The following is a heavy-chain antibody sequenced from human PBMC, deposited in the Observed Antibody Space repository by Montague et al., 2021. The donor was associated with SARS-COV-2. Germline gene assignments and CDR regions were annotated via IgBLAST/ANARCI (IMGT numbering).Heavy chain of an antibody. J-gene: IGHJ4*02. CDR3: ARESAGFQAGGYFDY. Sequence: SLRLSCAASGFYFSYAMHWVRQAPGKGLEWVALISNDGSNKHYADSVKGRFTVSRDNSKNTLYLQMHSLRAEDTAAYYCARESAGFQAGGYFDYWGPGTLVTVSS. CDR1: GFYFSYA. V-gene: IGHV3-30*04. D-gene: IGHD1-1*01. CDR2: ISNDGSNK.